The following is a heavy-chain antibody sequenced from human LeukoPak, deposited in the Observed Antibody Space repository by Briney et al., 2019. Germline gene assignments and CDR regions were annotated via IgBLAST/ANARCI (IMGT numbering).Heavy chain of an antibody. CDR2: ISGSGGST. CDR3: AKKHLSTSGGYYFDF. J-gene: IGHJ4*02. Sequence: PGGTLRLSCAASGFTFSSYGMSWVRQAPGKGLEWVSAISGSGGSTYYADSVRGRFTISRDNSKNTLDLQMNSLRAEDTAIYYCAKKHLSTSGGYYFDFWGQGTLVTVSS. V-gene: IGHV3-23*01. D-gene: IGHD2-2*01. CDR1: GFTFSSYG.